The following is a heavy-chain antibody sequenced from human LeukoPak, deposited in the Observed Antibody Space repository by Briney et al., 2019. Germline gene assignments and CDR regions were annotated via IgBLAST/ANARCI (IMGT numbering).Heavy chain of an antibody. J-gene: IGHJ1*01. CDR3: ARADYYDSSGYYRGLLQYFQH. CDR2: INPNSGGT. CDR1: GYTFTGYY. D-gene: IGHD3-22*01. V-gene: IGHV1-2*06. Sequence: ASVKVSCKASGYTFTGYYMHWVRQAPGQGLGWMGRINPNSGGTNYAQKFQGRITMTRDTSISTAYMELSRLRSDDTAVYYCARADYYDSSGYYRGLLQYFQHWGQGTLVTVSS.